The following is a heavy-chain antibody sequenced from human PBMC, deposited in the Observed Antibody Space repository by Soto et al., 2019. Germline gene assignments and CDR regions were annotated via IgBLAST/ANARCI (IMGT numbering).Heavy chain of an antibody. Sequence: GSLRISCAAYGFSFSAYAMSWVRQAPGKGLEWVSGISESGGSTHYADSVRGRFTVSRDNSKNSLSLRMNSLRDEDTAVYFCAKRSPYSIGWHSPTFDYSGKATLDT. CDR1: GFSFSAYA. D-gene: IGHD6-25*01. CDR2: ISESGGST. CDR3: AKRSPYSIGWHSPTFDY. J-gene: IGHJ4*02. V-gene: IGHV3-23*01.